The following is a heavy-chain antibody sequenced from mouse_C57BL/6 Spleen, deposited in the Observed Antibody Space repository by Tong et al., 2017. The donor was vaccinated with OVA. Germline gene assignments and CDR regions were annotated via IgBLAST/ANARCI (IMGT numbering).Heavy chain of an antibody. Sequence: EVQLQESGGGLVKPGGSLKLSCAASGFTFSSYAMSWVRQTPEKRLEWVATISDGGSYTYYPDNVKGRFTISRDNAKNNLYLQMSHLKSEDTAMYYCARDAYYYGSPWGQGTTLTVSS. CDR1: GFTFSSYA. J-gene: IGHJ2*01. D-gene: IGHD1-1*01. V-gene: IGHV5-4*01. CDR2: ISDGGSYT. CDR3: ARDAYYYGSP.